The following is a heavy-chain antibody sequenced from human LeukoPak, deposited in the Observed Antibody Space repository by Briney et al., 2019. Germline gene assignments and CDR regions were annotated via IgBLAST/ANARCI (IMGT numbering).Heavy chain of an antibody. CDR2: ISWNSGSI. J-gene: IGHJ4*02. V-gene: IGHV3-9*03. Sequence: GGSLRLSCAASGFTFDDYAMHWVRQAPGKGLEWVSGISWNSGSIGYADSVKGRFTISRGNAKNSLYLQMNSLRAEDMALYYCAKGYQLLSTPTFDYWGQGTLVTVSS. CDR1: GFTFDDYA. D-gene: IGHD2-2*01. CDR3: AKGYQLLSTPTFDY.